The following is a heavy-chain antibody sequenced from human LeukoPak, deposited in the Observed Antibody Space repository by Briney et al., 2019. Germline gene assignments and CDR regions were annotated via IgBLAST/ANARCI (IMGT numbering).Heavy chain of an antibody. CDR2: ISHNENT. CDR3: ASSGSRWLIDKTYSPY. V-gene: IGHV4-34*01. CDR1: GGSFSGYY. D-gene: IGHD3-22*01. Sequence: SETLSLTCAVYGGSFSGYYWNWIRQPPGKGLERIGEISHNENTNYSPSLKSRLTISIDTSKNQFSLKLSSVTAADTAVYYCASSGSRWLIDKTYSPYWGQGTLVTVSS. J-gene: IGHJ4*02.